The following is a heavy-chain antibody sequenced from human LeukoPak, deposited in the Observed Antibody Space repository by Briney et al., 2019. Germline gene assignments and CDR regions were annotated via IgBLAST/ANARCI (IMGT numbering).Heavy chain of an antibody. J-gene: IGHJ4*02. CDR2: IGSSSSSI. D-gene: IGHD3-3*01. V-gene: IGHV3-48*02. Sequence: GGSLRLSCAASGFTFSSYSMNWVRQPPGKGLEWVSHIGSSSSSIYYADSVKGRFTISRDNAKNSLYLQMNSLRDEDTAVYYCARALGLEIDYWGQGTLVTVSS. CDR1: GFTFSSYS. CDR3: ARALGLEIDY.